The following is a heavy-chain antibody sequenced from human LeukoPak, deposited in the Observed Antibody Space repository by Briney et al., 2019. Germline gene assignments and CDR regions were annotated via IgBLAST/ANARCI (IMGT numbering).Heavy chain of an antibody. D-gene: IGHD6-19*01. CDR1: GFTFSSYA. V-gene: IGHV3-23*01. J-gene: IGHJ4*02. CDR2: ITNDGDST. CDR3: AKDLMYASGWSDY. Sequence: AGGSLRLSCAASGFTFSSYAMSWVRQGPGKGLEWVSSITNDGDSTYSADSVKGRFAISRDNSKNTLSLQMNSLRAEDTAVYYCAKDLMYASGWSDYWGRGTLVTVSS.